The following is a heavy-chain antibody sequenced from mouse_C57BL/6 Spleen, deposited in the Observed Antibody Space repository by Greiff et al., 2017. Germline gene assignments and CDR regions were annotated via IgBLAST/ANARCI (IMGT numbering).Heavy chain of an antibody. CDR3: ARWDSNYFYYYAMDY. V-gene: IGHV1-55*01. CDR2: IYPGSGST. Sequence: QVQLQQPGAELVKPGASVKMSCKASGYTFTSYWITWVKQRPGQGLEWIGDIYPGSGSTNYNEKFKSKATLTVDTSSSTAYMQLSSLTSEDSAVYSCARWDSNYFYYYAMDYWGQGTSVTVSS. J-gene: IGHJ4*01. CDR1: GYTFTSYW. D-gene: IGHD2-5*01.